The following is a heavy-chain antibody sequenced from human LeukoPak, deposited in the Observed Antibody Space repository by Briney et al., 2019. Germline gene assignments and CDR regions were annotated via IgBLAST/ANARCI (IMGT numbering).Heavy chain of an antibody. V-gene: IGHV3-66*01. CDR3: ARDQMIGTFDI. CDR2: IYSGGNT. CDR1: GFTVTNNY. Sequence: GGSLRLSCAASGFTVTNNYMSWVRQAPGKGLEWVSVIYSGGNTYYADSVRGRFTISRDNSKNTLYLQMNSLRAEDTAVYYCARDQMIGTFDIWGQGTMVTVSP. J-gene: IGHJ3*02. D-gene: IGHD3-16*01.